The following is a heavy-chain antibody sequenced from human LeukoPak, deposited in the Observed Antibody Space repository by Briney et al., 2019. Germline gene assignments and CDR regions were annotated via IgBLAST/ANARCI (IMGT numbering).Heavy chain of an antibody. Sequence: GESLKTSCKGSGYTFTTYWIAWVRQMPGKGLEWMGIIYPADSDTRYSPTFQGQVTMSADKSINTAYVQWTSLKASDTAMYYCARPYCTSTSCYRVGDGFDIWGQGTMVTVSS. CDR1: GYTFTTYW. D-gene: IGHD2-2*02. V-gene: IGHV5-51*01. CDR3: ARPYCTSTSCYRVGDGFDI. J-gene: IGHJ3*02. CDR2: IYPADSDT.